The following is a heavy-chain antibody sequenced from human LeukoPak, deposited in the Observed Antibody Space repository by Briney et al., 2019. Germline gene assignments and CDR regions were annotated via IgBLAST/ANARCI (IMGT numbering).Heavy chain of an antibody. V-gene: IGHV4-59*01. CDR2: IYYSGST. Sequence: SETLSLTCTVSGGSIRNYYWSWIRQPPGKGLEWIGYIYYSGSTNYNPSLKSRVTISVDTSKNQFSLKLSSVTAADTAVYYCARSVDTAMVLFDPWGQGTLVTVSS. J-gene: IGHJ5*02. CDR1: GGSIRNYY. D-gene: IGHD5-18*01. CDR3: ARSVDTAMVLFDP.